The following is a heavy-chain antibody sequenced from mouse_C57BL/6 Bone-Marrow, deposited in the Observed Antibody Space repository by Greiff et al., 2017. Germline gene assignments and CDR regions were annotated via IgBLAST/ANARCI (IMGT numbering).Heavy chain of an antibody. D-gene: IGHD3-2*02. CDR2: IDPENGDT. CDR1: GFNIKDDY. V-gene: IGHV14-4*01. CDR3: TTTDSSGYGYAMDY. J-gene: IGHJ4*01. Sequence: EVQLQQSGAELVRPGASVKLSCTASGFNIKDDYMHWVKQRPEQGLEWIGWIDPENGDTEYASKFQGKATITADPSSNTAYLQLSSLTSEDTAVYYCTTTDSSGYGYAMDYWGQGTSVTVSS.